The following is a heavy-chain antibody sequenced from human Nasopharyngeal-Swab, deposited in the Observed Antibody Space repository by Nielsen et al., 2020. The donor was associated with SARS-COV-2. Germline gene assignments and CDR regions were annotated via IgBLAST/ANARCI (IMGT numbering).Heavy chain of an antibody. D-gene: IGHD1-26*01. CDR2: IGGSGGST. Sequence: GESLKISCAASGFTFSNYAMNWVRQVPGKGLEWVSAIGGSGGSTYYADSVKGRFTISRDNSKNTLYLQMNSLRAEDTALYYCAKLPHGTYYDYFDYWGQGTLVTVSS. J-gene: IGHJ4*02. CDR3: AKLPHGTYYDYFDY. V-gene: IGHV3-23*01. CDR1: GFTFSNYA.